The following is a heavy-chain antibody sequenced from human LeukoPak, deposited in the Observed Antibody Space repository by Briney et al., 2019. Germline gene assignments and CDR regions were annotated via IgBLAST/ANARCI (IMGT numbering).Heavy chain of an antibody. CDR1: GFTFKTYA. CDR2: ISGSGGNT. J-gene: IGHJ4*02. V-gene: IGHV3-23*01. CDR3: AKGIGGGYGSGSAFDY. Sequence: GGPLSLSCPVSGFTFKTYAMSWVGQAPGKGLEWVSTISGSGGNTNYAASVKGRFTISRDNSNNTLYLQMNSLRAEDTAVYYCAKGIGGGYGSGSAFDYWGQGTLVAVSS. D-gene: IGHD6-19*01.